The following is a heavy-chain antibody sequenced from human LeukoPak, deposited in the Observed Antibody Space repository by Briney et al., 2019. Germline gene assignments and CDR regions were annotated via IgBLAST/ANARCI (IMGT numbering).Heavy chain of an antibody. CDR2: INAGNGNT. J-gene: IGHJ4*02. CDR3: ARGAAAAPDYYFDY. D-gene: IGHD6-13*01. Sequence: GASVKVSCKASGYTFTSYDINWVRQAPGQRLEWMGWINAGNGNTKYSQKFQGRVTITRDTSASTAYMELSSLRSEDTAVYYCARGAAAAPDYYFDYWGQGTLVTVSS. V-gene: IGHV1-3*01. CDR1: GYTFTSYD.